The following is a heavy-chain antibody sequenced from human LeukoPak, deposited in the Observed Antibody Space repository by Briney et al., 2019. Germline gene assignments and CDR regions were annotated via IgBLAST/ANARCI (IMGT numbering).Heavy chain of an antibody. Sequence: SETLSLTCTVSGYSISSGYYWGWIRQPPGKGLEWIGSIYHSGSTYYNPSLKSRVTISVDTSKNQFSLKLSSVTAADTAVYYCAREGYSGYDPFDYWGQGTLVTVSS. CDR3: AREGYSGYDPFDY. CDR1: GYSISSGYY. D-gene: IGHD5-12*01. V-gene: IGHV4-38-2*02. CDR2: IYHSGST. J-gene: IGHJ4*02.